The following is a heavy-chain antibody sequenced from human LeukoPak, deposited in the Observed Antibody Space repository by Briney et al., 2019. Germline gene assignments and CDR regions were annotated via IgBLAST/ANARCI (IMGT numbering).Heavy chain of an antibody. D-gene: IGHD3-22*01. CDR3: ARGNYRLRRGYYLAPAAFDI. CDR1: GGSISSYY. Sequence: SSETLSLTCTVSGGSISSYYWSWIRQPPGKGLEWIGEINHSGSTNYNPSLKSRVTISVDTSKNQFSLKLSSVTAADTAVYYCARGNYRLRRGYYLAPAAFDIWGQGTMVTVSS. V-gene: IGHV4-34*01. J-gene: IGHJ3*02. CDR2: INHSGST.